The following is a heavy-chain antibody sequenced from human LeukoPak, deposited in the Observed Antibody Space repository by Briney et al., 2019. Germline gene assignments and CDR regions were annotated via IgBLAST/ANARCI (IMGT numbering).Heavy chain of an antibody. CDR3: ARAIVVVITNWFDP. V-gene: IGHV4-30-4*01. CDR1: GGSISSGDYY. D-gene: IGHD3-22*01. Sequence: PSQTLSLTCTVSGGSISSGDYYWSWIRQPPGEGLEWIGYTYYSGSTYYNPSLKSRVTISVDTSKNQFSLKLSSVTAADTAVYYCARAIVVVITNWFDPWGQGTLVTVSS. J-gene: IGHJ5*02. CDR2: TYYSGST.